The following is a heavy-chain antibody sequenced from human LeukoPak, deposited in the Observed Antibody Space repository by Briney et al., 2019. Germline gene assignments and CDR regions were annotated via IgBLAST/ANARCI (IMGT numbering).Heavy chain of an antibody. CDR2: INHSGST. D-gene: IGHD3-22*01. CDR3: ARGGYYYDSSGSYYFDY. Sequence: SETLSLTCAVYGGSFSGYYWSWIRQPPGKGLEWIGEINHSGSTNYNPSLKSRVTISVDTSKNQFSLKLSSVTAADTAEYYCARGGYYYDSSGSYYFDYWGQGTLVTVSS. CDR1: GGSFSGYY. V-gene: IGHV4-34*01. J-gene: IGHJ4*02.